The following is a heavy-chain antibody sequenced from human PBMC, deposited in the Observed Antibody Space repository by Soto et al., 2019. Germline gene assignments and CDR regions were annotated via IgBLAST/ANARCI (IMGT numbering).Heavy chain of an antibody. Sequence: LGESLKISCKGSGYSFTSYWIGWVRQMPGKGLEWMGIIYPGDSDTRYSPSFQGQVTISADKSISTAYLQWSSLKASDTAMYYCARNDYYGSGSDDAFDIWGQGTXVTVSS. CDR2: IYPGDSDT. D-gene: IGHD3-10*01. CDR1: GYSFTSYW. J-gene: IGHJ3*02. CDR3: ARNDYYGSGSDDAFDI. V-gene: IGHV5-51*01.